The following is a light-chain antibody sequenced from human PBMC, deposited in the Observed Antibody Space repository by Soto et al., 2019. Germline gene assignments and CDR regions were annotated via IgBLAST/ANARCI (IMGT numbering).Light chain of an antibody. J-gene: IGKJ2*01. V-gene: IGKV3-20*01. CDR2: GAF. CDR1: QSVRNSY. CDR3: QQCDTSPFT. Sequence: EIVLTQSLGTLSLSPGERTTLSCRASQSVRNSYLAWYQQKPGQAPRLLIYGAFTRATAIPDRFSGSGSGTDFTLTISRLEPEDFAVYYCQQCDTSPFTFGQGTKLEI.